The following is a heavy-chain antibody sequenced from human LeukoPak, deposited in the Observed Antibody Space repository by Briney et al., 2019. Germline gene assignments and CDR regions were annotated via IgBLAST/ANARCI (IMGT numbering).Heavy chain of an antibody. CDR2: ISYSGST. J-gene: IGHJ4*02. D-gene: IGHD3-16*01. V-gene: IGHV4-59*01. Sequence: PSETLSLTCTVSRGSMTTDYWNWIRQPPRKGLGWIGHISYSGSTSSNPSLKSLVTISVDTSKNQFSLKLSSATAADTAVYYCAWGPNRDYFDYWGQGTLVTVSS. CDR1: RGSMTTDY. CDR3: AWGPNRDYFDY.